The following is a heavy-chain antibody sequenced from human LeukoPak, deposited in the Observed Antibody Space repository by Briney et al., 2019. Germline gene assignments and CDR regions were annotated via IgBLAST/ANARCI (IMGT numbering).Heavy chain of an antibody. D-gene: IGHD2-2*01. J-gene: IGHJ4*02. CDR2: INHSGST. CDR3: ASTYQEDFDY. CDR1: GGSFSGYY. V-gene: IGHV4-34*01. Sequence: PSETLSLTCAVYGGSFSGYYWSWIRQPPGKGLEWIGEINHSGSTNYNPSLKSRVTISVDTSKNQFSLKLSSVTAADTAVYYCASTYQEDFDYWGQGTLVTVSS.